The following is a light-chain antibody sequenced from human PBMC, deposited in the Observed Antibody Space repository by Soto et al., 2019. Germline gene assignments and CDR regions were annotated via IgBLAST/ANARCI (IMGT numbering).Light chain of an antibody. CDR3: CSYAGSGALL. CDR1: SSDVGNYNF. CDR2: EVN. Sequence: QSALTQPASVSGSPGQSITISCTGTSSDVGNYNFVSWYLQHPGKAPKLMIYEVNNRPSGVSNRFSGSKSGNTASLTISGLQAEDEADYYCCSYAGSGALLFGGGTKLT. V-gene: IGLV2-23*01. J-gene: IGLJ2*01.